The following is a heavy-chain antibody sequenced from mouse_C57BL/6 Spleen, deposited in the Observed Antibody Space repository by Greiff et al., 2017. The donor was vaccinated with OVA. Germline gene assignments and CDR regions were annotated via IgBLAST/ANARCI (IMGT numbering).Heavy chain of an antibody. Sequence: QVQLKQSGAELVKPGASVKMSCKASGYTFNSYWITWVKQRPGQGLEWIGYIYPGSGYPNYNAKFQSKATLTADTSSSTAYMQLSSLTSEDSAVDYCARPPLGSSSHYFDYWGQGTTLTVSS. J-gene: IGHJ2*01. CDR2: IYPGSGYP. CDR1: GYTFNSYW. D-gene: IGHD1-1*01. V-gene: IGHV1-55*01. CDR3: ARPPLGSSSHYFDY.